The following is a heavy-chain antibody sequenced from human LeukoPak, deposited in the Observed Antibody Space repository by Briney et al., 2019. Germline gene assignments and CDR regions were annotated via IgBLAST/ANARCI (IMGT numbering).Heavy chain of an antibody. CDR3: ERVRYYDSSGLPDVFDI. CDR1: GFTFSSYS. Sequence: GGSLRLSCAASGFTFSSYSMNWVRQAPGKGLEWVSSISSSSSYIYYADSVKGRFTISRDNAKNSLYLQMNSLRAEDTAVYYCERVRYYDSSGLPDVFDIWGQGTMVTVSS. V-gene: IGHV3-21*01. J-gene: IGHJ3*02. CDR2: ISSSSSYI. D-gene: IGHD3-22*01.